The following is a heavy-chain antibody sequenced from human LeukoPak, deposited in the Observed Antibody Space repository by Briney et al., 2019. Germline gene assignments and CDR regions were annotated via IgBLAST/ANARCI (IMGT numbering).Heavy chain of an antibody. CDR3: ARDQGAAGDY. V-gene: IGHV3-7*01. CDR1: GFTFSNNW. Sequence: GGSLRLSCAASGFTFSNNWMSWVRQAPGKGLEWVANIKQDGSEMYYVDSAKGRFTISRDNAKNSLYLQMNSLRAEDTALYFCARDQGAAGDYWGQGTLVTVSS. J-gene: IGHJ4*02. D-gene: IGHD6-13*01. CDR2: IKQDGSEM.